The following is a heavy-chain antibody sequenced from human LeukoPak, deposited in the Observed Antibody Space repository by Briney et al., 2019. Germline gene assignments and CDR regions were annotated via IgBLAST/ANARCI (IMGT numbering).Heavy chain of an antibody. CDR1: GGSISSSSYY. CDR3: ARDLLNEGNHLDY. Sequence: PSETLSLTCTVSGGSISSSSYYWGWIRQPPGEGLEWIGNIYYSGSTYYNPSLKSRVTISVDTSNNQFSLKLSSVTAADTAVYYCARDLLNEGNHLDYWGQGTLVTVSS. J-gene: IGHJ4*02. D-gene: IGHD4-23*01. V-gene: IGHV4-39*07. CDR2: IYYSGST.